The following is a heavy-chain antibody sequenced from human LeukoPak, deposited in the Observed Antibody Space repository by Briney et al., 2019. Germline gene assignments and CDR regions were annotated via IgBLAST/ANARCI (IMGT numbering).Heavy chain of an antibody. V-gene: IGHV3-30*02. D-gene: IGHD5-12*01. CDR1: GFTFSSYG. CDR2: IRYDGSNK. J-gene: IGHJ4*02. Sequence: GGSLRLSCAASGFTFSSYGMHWVRQAPGKGLEWVAFIRYDGSNKYYADSVKGRFTISRDNSKNTLYLQMNSLRAEDTAVYYCAKDPAWLSWRYYFDYWGQGTLVTVSS. CDR3: AKDPAWLSWRYYFDY.